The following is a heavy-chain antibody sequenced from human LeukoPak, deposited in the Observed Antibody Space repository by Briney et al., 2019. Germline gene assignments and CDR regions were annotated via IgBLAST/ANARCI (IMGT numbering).Heavy chain of an antibody. Sequence: AGGSLRLSCTASGFTFSSYWMHWVRQAPGKGLVWVSRINSDGRSTTYADSVKGRSTISRDNAKNTLYLQMNSLRAEDTAVYYCAKGGYGYYFDYWGQGTLVTVSS. J-gene: IGHJ4*02. CDR1: GFTFSSYW. CDR3: AKGGYGYYFDY. V-gene: IGHV3-74*01. CDR2: INSDGRST. D-gene: IGHD5-12*01.